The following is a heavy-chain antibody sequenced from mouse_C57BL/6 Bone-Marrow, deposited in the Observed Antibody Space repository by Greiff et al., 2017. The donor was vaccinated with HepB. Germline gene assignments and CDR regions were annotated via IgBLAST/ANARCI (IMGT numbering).Heavy chain of an antibody. CDR1: GFNIKDDY. CDR3: TTPLLRFDY. J-gene: IGHJ2*01. V-gene: IGHV14-4*01. Sequence: VQLKQSGAELVRPGASVKLSCTASGFNIKDDYMHWVKQRPEQGLEWIGWIDPENGDTEYASKFQGKATITADTSSNTAYLQLSSLTSEDTAVYYCTTPLLRFDYWGQGTTLTVSS. CDR2: IDPENGDT. D-gene: IGHD1-2*01.